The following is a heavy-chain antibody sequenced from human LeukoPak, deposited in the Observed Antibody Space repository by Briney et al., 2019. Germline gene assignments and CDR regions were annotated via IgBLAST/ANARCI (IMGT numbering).Heavy chain of an antibody. CDR2: ISGSGATT. Sequence: PGGSLRLSCAASGFTFSSCAMTWVRQAPGKGLEWVSSISGSGATTYYADSVKGRFTISRDNSNNTVYLQMNSLRAEDTAAYYCAKDQSRVGASDPFDSWGQGMQVGVSS. J-gene: IGHJ4*02. D-gene: IGHD1-26*01. CDR3: AKDQSRVGASDPFDS. V-gene: IGHV3-23*01. CDR1: GFTFSSCA.